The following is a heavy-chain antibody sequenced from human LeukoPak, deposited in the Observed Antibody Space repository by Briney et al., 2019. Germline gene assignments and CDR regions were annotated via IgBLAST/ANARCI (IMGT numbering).Heavy chain of an antibody. V-gene: IGHV3-66*01. J-gene: IGHJ6*02. Sequence: PGGSLRLSCAASGFTVSSYYMTCVRQAPGNGLEWVSVIYSGGSTYYADSMKGRFAISRDSSKNTLFLQMNSLRAEDTAVYYCARSYSNHLFGMDVWGQGTTVTVS. CDR1: GFTVSSYY. D-gene: IGHD4-11*01. CDR3: ARSYSNHLFGMDV. CDR2: IYSGGST.